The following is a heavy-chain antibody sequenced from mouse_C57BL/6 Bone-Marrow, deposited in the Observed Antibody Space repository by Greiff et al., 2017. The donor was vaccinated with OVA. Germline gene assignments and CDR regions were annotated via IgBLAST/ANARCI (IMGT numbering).Heavy chain of an antibody. Sequence: VQLQQSGPVLVKPGASVKMSCKASGYTFTDYYMNWVKQSHGKSLEWIGVINPYNGGTSYNQKFKGKATLTVDKSSSTAYMELNSLTSADSAVYYCAREGYTGAHRGEGTLVTVSA. D-gene: IGHD3-1*01. CDR1: GYTFTDYY. CDR2: INPYNGGT. J-gene: IGHJ3*01. V-gene: IGHV1-19*01. CDR3: AREGYTGAH.